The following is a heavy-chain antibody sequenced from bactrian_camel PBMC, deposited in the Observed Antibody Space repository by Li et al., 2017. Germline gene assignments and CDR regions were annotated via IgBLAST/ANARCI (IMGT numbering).Heavy chain of an antibody. J-gene: IGHJ4*01. V-gene: IGHV3S25*01. CDR2: IRTGYPFTS. D-gene: IGHD1*01. CDR1: GYTAGRHC. CDR3: AADWDPFVCTNLYGTKAFAL. Sequence: MESGGSLRLSCAASGYTAGRHCVAWLRQAPGKERETVASIRTGYPFTSDYHDSVKGRFTISQDNAKNAVYLQMNNLQPEDAAIYTCAADWDPFVCTNLYGTKAFALWGQGTQVTVS.